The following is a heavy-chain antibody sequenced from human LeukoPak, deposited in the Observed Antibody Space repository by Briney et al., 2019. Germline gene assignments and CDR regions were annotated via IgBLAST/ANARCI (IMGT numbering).Heavy chain of an antibody. D-gene: IGHD2-2*01. V-gene: IGHV3-23*01. CDR1: GFTFSSYA. CDR2: ISGSGGST. Sequence: PGGSLSLSCAASGFTFSSYAMSWVRQAPGKGMEWVSAISGSGGSTYYADSVKGRFTISRDNSKNTLYLQMNSLRAEDTAVYYCAKDRAIVVVALDYWGQGTLVTVSS. CDR3: AKDRAIVVVALDY. J-gene: IGHJ4*02.